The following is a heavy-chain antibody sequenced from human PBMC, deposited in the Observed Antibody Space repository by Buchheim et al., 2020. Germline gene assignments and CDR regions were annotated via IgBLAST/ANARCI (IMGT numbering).Heavy chain of an antibody. CDR1: GFTFSSYE. J-gene: IGHJ6*02. V-gene: IGHV3-48*03. D-gene: IGHD2-2*01. CDR3: ARDRSQYCSSTSCQTFYYYYGMDV. Sequence: EVRLVESGGDLVQPGGSLRLSCAASGFTFSSYEMNWVRQAPGKGLEWVSYITSGGGTMFYADSVKGRFTISRDNAKNSLYLQMNSLRAEDTAVYYCARDRSQYCSSTSCQTFYYYYGMDVWGQGTT. CDR2: ITSGGGTM.